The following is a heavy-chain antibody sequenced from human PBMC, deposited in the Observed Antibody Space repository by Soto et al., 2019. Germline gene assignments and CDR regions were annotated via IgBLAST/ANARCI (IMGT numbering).Heavy chain of an antibody. CDR3: AKVRTDHLFDY. Sequence: AVAEVTSSGCGVHRVSKDPGKGLEWVAVISYDGSNKYYADSVKGRFTISRDNSKNTLYLQMNSLRAEDTAVYYCAKVRTDHLFDYSGQRTLVSVPS. CDR1: EVTSSGCG. CDR2: ISYDGSNK. V-gene: IGHV3-30*18. J-gene: IGHJ4*02.